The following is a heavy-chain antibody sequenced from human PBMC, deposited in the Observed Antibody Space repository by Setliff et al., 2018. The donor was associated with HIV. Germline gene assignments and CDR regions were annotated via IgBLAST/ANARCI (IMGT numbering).Heavy chain of an antibody. CDR1: GFSYSTYW. Sequence: PGGSLRLSCAASGFSYSTYWMSWVRQAPGKGLEWVANIKEDESEKYYVDSVKGRFTISRDNAKKSLFLQMNSLRAEDTAVYYCVSDDRYLHSGSLVAGDAFDLWGQGTMVTVSS. V-gene: IGHV3-7*01. CDR2: IKEDESEK. D-gene: IGHD1-26*01. CDR3: VSDDRYLHSGSLVAGDAFDL. J-gene: IGHJ3*01.